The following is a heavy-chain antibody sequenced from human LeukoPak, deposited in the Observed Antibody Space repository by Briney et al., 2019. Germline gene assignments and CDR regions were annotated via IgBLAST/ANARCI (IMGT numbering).Heavy chain of an antibody. CDR3: ARGRGWGTFDI. J-gene: IGHJ3*02. CDR1: RFTFSSFD. D-gene: IGHD3-10*01. CDR2: IGTAGDT. V-gene: IGHV3-13*04. Sequence: GGSVRLSCAASRFTFSSFDMHGVRHGTGKGREWVSVIGTAGDTRYPGSVKGRFTTSRENATTSLYVQMNRLRVGDTAVYYCARGRGWGTFDIWGEGTMVTVSS.